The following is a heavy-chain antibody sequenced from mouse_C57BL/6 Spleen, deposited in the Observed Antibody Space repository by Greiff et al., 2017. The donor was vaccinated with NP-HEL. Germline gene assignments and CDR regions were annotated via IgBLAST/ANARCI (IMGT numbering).Heavy chain of an antibody. J-gene: IGHJ2*01. Sequence: VQLQQSGAELVKPGASVKLSCTASGFNIKDYYMHWVKQRTEQGLEWIGRIDPEDGETKYAPKFPGKATITADTSSNTAYLQLSSLTSEDTAVYYCARFTTRDYFDYWGQGTTLTVSS. CDR3: ARFTTRDYFDY. CDR2: IDPEDGET. CDR1: GFNIKDYY. D-gene: IGHD1-1*01. V-gene: IGHV14-2*01.